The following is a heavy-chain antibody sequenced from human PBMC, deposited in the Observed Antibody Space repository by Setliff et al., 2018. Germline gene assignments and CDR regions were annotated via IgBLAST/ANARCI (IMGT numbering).Heavy chain of an antibody. D-gene: IGHD5-12*01. V-gene: IGHV3-48*03. J-gene: IGHJ4*02. CDR2: ISSSGSST. Sequence: QPGGSLRLSCAGSGFTLSSHEMNWVRQAPGKGLEWVSHISSSGSSTSYADSVRGRFTISRDDAKNSLYLQMNSLRAEDTAVYYCARRPVAMDCWGQGTLVTVSS. CDR1: GFTLSSHE. CDR3: ARRPVAMDC.